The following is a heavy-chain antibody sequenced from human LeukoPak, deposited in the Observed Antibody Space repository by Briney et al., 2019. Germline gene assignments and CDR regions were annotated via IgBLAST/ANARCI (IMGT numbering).Heavy chain of an antibody. CDR1: GFTFSSYS. J-gene: IGHJ6*03. CDR3: AREARYFDWLSSYYYYYMDV. CDR2: ISSSSSTI. V-gene: IGHV3-48*01. D-gene: IGHD3-9*01. Sequence: GGSLRLSCAASGFTFSSYSMNWVRQAPGKGLEWVSYISSSSSTIYYADSVKGRFTISRDNAKNSLYLQMNSLRAEDTAVYYCAREARYFDWLSSYYYYYMDVWGKGTTVTVSS.